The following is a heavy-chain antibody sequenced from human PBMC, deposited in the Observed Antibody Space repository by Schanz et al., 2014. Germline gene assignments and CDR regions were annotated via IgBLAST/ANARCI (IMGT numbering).Heavy chain of an antibody. CDR2: ISYDGTNE. CDR3: AKDRGDGYSNGIFQY. CDR1: GFNFKAYA. J-gene: IGHJ4*02. Sequence: AQLLESGGGLVQPGGSLRLSCAASGFNFKAYAMSWVRQAPGKGLEWVAVISYDGTNEYYAESVKGRFTISRDNAKNTFYLHMNSLRNEDTAVYFCAKDRGDGYSNGIFQYWGLGTLVTVSS. D-gene: IGHD5-18*01. V-gene: IGHV3-30*18.